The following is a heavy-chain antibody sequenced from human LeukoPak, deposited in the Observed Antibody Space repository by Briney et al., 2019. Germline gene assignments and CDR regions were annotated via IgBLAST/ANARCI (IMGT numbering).Heavy chain of an antibody. CDR1: GGSISSSSYY. V-gene: IGHV4-39*07. CDR3: AREGELGGYFDY. D-gene: IGHD1-26*01. Sequence: SETLSLTCTVSGGSISSSSYYWGWIRQPPGKGLEWIGSIYYSGSTYYNPSLKSRVTISVDTSKNQFSLKLSSVTAADTAVYYCAREGELGGYFDYWGQGTLVTVSS. CDR2: IYYSGST. J-gene: IGHJ4*02.